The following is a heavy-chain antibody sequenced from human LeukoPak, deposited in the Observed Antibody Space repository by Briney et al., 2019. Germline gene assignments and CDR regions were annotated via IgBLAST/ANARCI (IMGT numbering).Heavy chain of an antibody. CDR1: GFTFSSYS. D-gene: IGHD3-10*01. V-gene: IGHV3-21*01. Sequence: GGSRRLSCAASGFTFSSYSMNWVRQAPGKGLEWVSSISSSSSYIYYADSVKGRFTISRDNAKNSLYLQMNSLRAEDTAVYYCARDQPHYGSGSYYDYWGQGTLVTVSS. CDR2: ISSSSSYI. J-gene: IGHJ4*02. CDR3: ARDQPHYGSGSYYDY.